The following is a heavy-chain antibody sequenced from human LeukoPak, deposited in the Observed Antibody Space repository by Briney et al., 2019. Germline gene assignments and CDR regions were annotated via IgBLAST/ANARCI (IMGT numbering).Heavy chain of an antibody. V-gene: IGHV3-11*01. CDR1: GFTFSDYY. Sequence: PGGSLRLSCAASGFTFSDYYMSWIRQAPGKGLEWVSYISSSGSTIYYADSVKGRFTISRDNAKNSLYLQMNSLRAEDTAVCYCARDDYDKDYGQYYYYGMDVWGQGTTVTVSS. CDR3: ARDDYDKDYGQYYYYGMDV. J-gene: IGHJ6*02. D-gene: IGHD3-22*01. CDR2: ISSSGSTI.